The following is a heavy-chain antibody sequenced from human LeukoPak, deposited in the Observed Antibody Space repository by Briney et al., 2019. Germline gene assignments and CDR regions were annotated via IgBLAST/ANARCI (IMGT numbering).Heavy chain of an antibody. V-gene: IGHV4-4*09. Sequence: SETLSLTCAVSGVSISSYYWSWIRQPPGKGLEWIGHIYASGSTNYSPSLKSRVTMSVDTSKTQFSLKLSSVTAADTGVYYCARSQLGIDWYFDLWGRGTLVTVSS. CDR3: ARSQLGIDWYFDL. CDR2: IYASGST. J-gene: IGHJ2*01. CDR1: GVSISSYY. D-gene: IGHD7-27*01.